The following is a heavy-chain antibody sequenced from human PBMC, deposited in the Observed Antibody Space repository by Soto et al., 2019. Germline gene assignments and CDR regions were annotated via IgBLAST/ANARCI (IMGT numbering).Heavy chain of an antibody. Sequence: QVQLQESGPGLVRPSQTLSLTCTVSGGSIRSEYYHCTWIRQAPGKGLEWIGYIHYSGSVHYNPSLQSRLTMSVDTSKNLFSLNLSSVTAADTAVYFCAREDDGGDRDYYGLDVWGQGTTVTVSS. CDR1: GGSIRSEYYH. J-gene: IGHJ6*02. V-gene: IGHV4-30-4*01. CDR2: IHYSGSV. CDR3: AREDDGGDRDYYGLDV. D-gene: IGHD2-21*02.